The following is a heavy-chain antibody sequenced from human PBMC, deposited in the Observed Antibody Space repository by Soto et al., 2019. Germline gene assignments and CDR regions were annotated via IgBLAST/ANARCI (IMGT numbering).Heavy chain of an antibody. CDR2: VYNSGST. Sequence: SETLSLTCTVSGDSMNPYSWSWIRQPPGKGLEWIGYVYNSGSTTYNYSFKNRVTMSIDTSENQFSLKVSSVTAADTAVYYCAGDFGSGSYRFDYWGQGALVTSPQ. D-gene: IGHD3-10*01. J-gene: IGHJ4*02. V-gene: IGHV4-59*01. CDR3: AGDFGSGSYRFDY. CDR1: GDSMNPYS.